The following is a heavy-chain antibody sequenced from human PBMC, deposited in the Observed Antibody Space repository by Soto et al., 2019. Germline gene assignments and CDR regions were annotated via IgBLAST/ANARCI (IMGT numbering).Heavy chain of an antibody. Sequence: EVPLLESGGGLVQPGGSLRLSCAASGFTFSSYAMSWVRQAPGKGLEWVSGISGSGDSTYYADSVKGRFTISRDNSKNTRYLQMNSLGAEETAVYCCAKGVPGIAVAGTGYFQHWGQGTRVTVSS. CDR1: GFTFSSYA. CDR2: ISGSGDST. CDR3: AKGVPGIAVAGTGYFQH. J-gene: IGHJ1*01. D-gene: IGHD6-19*01. V-gene: IGHV3-23*01.